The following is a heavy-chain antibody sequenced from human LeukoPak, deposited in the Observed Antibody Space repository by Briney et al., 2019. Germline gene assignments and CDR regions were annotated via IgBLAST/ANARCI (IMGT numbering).Heavy chain of an antibody. D-gene: IGHD3-3*01. J-gene: IGHJ3*02. CDR3: ARHPNPLRFLEWLRVGAFDI. Sequence: GESLKISCKGSGYSFTSYWIGWVRQMPGKGLEWMGIIYPGDSDTRYSPSFQGQVTISADKSISTAYLQWSSLKASDTAMYYCARHPNPLRFLEWLRVGAFDIWGQGTMVTVSS. CDR2: IYPGDSDT. V-gene: IGHV5-51*01. CDR1: GYSFTSYW.